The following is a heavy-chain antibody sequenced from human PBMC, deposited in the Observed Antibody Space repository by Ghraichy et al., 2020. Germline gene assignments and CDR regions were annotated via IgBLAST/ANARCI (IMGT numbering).Heavy chain of an antibody. V-gene: IGHV4-34*01. J-gene: IGHJ5*02. CDR1: GGSSKTYN. Sequence: SETLYLTCAVSGGSSKTYNYAWLRQPPGGGLEWIGGINDRGTTEYNSSLESRVSMSVDAAQRRLTLKVTSLTGADSAVYFCARHRQGGSTPHYFDPWGPG. D-gene: IGHD3-10*01. CDR2: INDRGTT. CDR3: ARHRQGGSTPHYFDP.